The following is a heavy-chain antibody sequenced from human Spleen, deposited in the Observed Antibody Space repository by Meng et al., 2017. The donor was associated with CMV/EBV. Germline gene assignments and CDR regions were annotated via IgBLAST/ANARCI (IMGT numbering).Heavy chain of an antibody. CDR3: ARDLRGYSYGFAGAFDI. D-gene: IGHD5-18*01. CDR1: GTFSSYA. V-gene: IGHV1-69*05. Sequence: GTFSSYAISWVRQAPGQGLEWMGGIIPIFGTANYAQKFQGRVTITTDESTSTAYMELSSLRSEDTAVYYCARDLRGYSYGFAGAFDIWGQGTMVTVPS. J-gene: IGHJ3*02. CDR2: IIPIFGTA.